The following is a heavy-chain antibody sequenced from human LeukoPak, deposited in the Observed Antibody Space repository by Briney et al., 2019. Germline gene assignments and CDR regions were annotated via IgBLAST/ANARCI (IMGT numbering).Heavy chain of an antibody. J-gene: IGHJ3*02. D-gene: IGHD1-1*01. CDR3: LRYNWSDDAFDI. V-gene: IGHV3-53*01. CDR2: IYSGGRT. CDR1: GFTVSVNY. Sequence: GGSLRLSCAVSGFTVSVNYMSWVRQAPGRGLEWVSIIYSGGRTFYADSVKGRFTISRDNSKNTLFLQMNSLRVEDTAIYYCLRYNWSDDAFDIWGQGTLVTVSS.